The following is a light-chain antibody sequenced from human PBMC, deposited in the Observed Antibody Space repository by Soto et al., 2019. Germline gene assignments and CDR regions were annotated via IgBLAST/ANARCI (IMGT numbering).Light chain of an antibody. V-gene: IGKV1-5*03. Sequence: DIPMTQSPSTLSASVGERVTITCRASQTINSWLAWLQQKPGKAPKFLIYKASTLESGVPSRFSGSGSGTEFNLTISSLQPDDFATYTCQQYKSYPWTFGQGTKVEIK. CDR1: QTINSW. J-gene: IGKJ1*01. CDR2: KAS. CDR3: QQYKSYPWT.